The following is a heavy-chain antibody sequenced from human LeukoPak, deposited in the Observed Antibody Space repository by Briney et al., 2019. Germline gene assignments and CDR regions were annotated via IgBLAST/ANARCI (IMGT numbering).Heavy chain of an antibody. CDR3: AKMPNSNYFDY. CDR1: GFTFSDYY. D-gene: IGHD4-11*01. Sequence: NPGGSLRLSCAASGFTFSDYYMSWVRQAPGKGLEWVGRIKSKTDGGTTDYAAPVKGRFAISRDDSKSTLYLQMNSLRAEDTAVYYCAKMPNSNYFDYWGQGTLVTVSS. V-gene: IGHV3-15*01. CDR2: IKSKTDGGTT. J-gene: IGHJ4*02.